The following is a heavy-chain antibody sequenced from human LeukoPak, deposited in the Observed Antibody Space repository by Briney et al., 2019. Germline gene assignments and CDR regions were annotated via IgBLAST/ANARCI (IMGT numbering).Heavy chain of an antibody. D-gene: IGHD5-12*01. Sequence: SETLSLTCTVSGDSISSSSYCWDWIRQPPGKGLEWIGNIYNSANTHYNPSPTTRNTMSVDTSKNQFSLKLNSVTAADTGIYYCARHSRSAYTGYENAFDIWGQGTMVTVSS. CDR1: GDSISSSSYC. CDR2: IYNSANT. CDR3: ARHSRSAYTGYENAFDI. V-gene: IGHV4-39*01. J-gene: IGHJ3*02.